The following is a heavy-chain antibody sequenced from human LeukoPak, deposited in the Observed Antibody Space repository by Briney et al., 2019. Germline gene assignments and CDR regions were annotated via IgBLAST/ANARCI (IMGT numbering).Heavy chain of an antibody. J-gene: IGHJ5*02. D-gene: IGHD3-16*02. Sequence: PGGSLRLSCAASGFTFSSYAMHWVRQAPGKGLEWVAVISYDGSNTYYADSVKGRFTISRDNSKNTLYLQMNSLRAEDTAVYYCARGRNDYVWGSYLNWFDPWGQGTLVTVSS. CDR1: GFTFSSYA. CDR3: ARGRNDYVWGSYLNWFDP. V-gene: IGHV3-30*04. CDR2: ISYDGSNT.